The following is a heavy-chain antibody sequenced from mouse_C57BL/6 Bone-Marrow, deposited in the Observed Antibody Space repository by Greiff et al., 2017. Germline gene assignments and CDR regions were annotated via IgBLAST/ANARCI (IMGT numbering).Heavy chain of an antibody. V-gene: IGHV1-64*01. CDR3: AREVFYGNYGAWFAY. CDR1: GYTFTSYW. Sequence: QVHLQQPGAELVKPGASVKLSCKASGYTFTSYWMHWVKQRPGQGLEWIGMIHPNSGSTNYNEKFKSKATLTVDKSSSTAYMQLSSLTSEDSAVYYVAREVFYGNYGAWFAYWGQGTLVTVSA. D-gene: IGHD2-1*01. CDR2: IHPNSGST. J-gene: IGHJ3*01.